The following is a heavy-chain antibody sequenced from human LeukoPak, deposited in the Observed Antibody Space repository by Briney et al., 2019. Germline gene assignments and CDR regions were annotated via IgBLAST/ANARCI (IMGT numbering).Heavy chain of an antibody. V-gene: IGHV1-46*01. CDR1: GYTFTSYY. Sequence: ASVKVSCKASGYTFTSYYMHWVRQAPGQGLEWMGIINPSGGSTSYAQKFQGRVTMTRDTSTSTVYMELSSLRSEDTAVYYCARGGYCSGGSCLLDFDYWGQGTLVTVSS. CDR3: ARGGYCSGGSCLLDFDY. J-gene: IGHJ4*02. CDR2: INPSGGST. D-gene: IGHD2-15*01.